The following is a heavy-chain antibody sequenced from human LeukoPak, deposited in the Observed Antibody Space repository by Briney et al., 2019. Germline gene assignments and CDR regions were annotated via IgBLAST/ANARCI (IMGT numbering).Heavy chain of an antibody. CDR3: ARILLYCSGGSCSDY. CDR1: GYTFTGYY. D-gene: IGHD2-15*01. J-gene: IGHJ4*02. CDR2: INPNSGGT. V-gene: IGHV1-2*06. Sequence: ASVKVSCKASGYTFTGYYMHWVRQAPGQGLEWMGRINPNSGGTNYAQKFQGRVTMTRDTSISTAYMELSRLRSDDRAVYYCARILLYCSGGSCSDYWGQGTLVTVSS.